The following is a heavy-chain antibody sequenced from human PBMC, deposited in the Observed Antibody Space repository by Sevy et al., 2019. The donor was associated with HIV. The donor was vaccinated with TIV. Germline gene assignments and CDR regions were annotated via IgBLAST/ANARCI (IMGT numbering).Heavy chain of an antibody. CDR2: ISESGGRT. V-gene: IGHV3-23*01. J-gene: IGHJ4*02. Sequence: GGSLRLSCAASGLTFTNYAMTWVRQAPGKGLEWVSGISESGGRTYYADSVKGRFTISRDNSKNTLYLQMNSLRAEDXXXXXXXXXXXXXXDDVDYWGQGTLVTVS. CDR3: XXXXXXXXDDVDY. CDR1: GLTFTNYA.